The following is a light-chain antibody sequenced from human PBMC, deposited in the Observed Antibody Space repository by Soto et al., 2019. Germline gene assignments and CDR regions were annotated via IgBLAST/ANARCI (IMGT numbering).Light chain of an antibody. CDR3: QQYNNWPFT. J-gene: IGKJ3*01. CDR1: QSVSSN. V-gene: IGKV3-15*01. CDR2: GAS. Sequence: EIVMTQSQATLSVSPGERATLSCSASQSVSSNLAWYQQKPGQAPRLLIYGASTRATGIPARFSGSGSGTEFTLTISSLQSEDFAVYYCQQYNNWPFTFGPGTKVEIK.